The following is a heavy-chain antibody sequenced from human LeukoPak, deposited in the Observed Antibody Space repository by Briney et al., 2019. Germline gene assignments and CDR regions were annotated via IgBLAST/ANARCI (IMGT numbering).Heavy chain of an antibody. CDR3: ARGGRIAAAGTWYFDL. CDR1: GYTFTGYY. D-gene: IGHD6-13*01. J-gene: IGHJ2*01. CDR2: INPNSGGT. Sequence: ASVKVSSKASGYTFTGYYMHWVRQAPGQGLEWMGWINPNSGGTNYAQKFQGWVTMTRDTSISTAYTELSRLRSDDTAVYYCARGGRIAAAGTWYFDLWGRGTLVTVSS. V-gene: IGHV1-2*04.